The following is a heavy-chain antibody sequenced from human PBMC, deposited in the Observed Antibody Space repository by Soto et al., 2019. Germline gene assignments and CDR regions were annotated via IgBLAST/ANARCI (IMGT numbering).Heavy chain of an antibody. Sequence: PGESLKISCKGSGYTFSDYWIGWVRQMPGKGLEWVAIIYPGDSDARYSPSFQGQVSISADKSISTAYLQWSSLKASDTAIYYCARLQGFGARPGGNYWGQGTRVTAPQ. J-gene: IGHJ4*02. CDR1: GYTFSDYW. D-gene: IGHD3-16*01. CDR3: ARLQGFGARPGGNY. CDR2: IYPGDSDA. V-gene: IGHV5-51*01.